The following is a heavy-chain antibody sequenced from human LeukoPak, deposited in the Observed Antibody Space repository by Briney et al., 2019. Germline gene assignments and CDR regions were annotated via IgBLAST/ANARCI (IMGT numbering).Heavy chain of an antibody. CDR3: ARASRYYDFWSGYSPFDY. D-gene: IGHD3-3*01. Sequence: ASVKVSCKASGYTFTSYYMHWVRQAPGQGLEWMGIINPSGGSTSYAQKFQGRVTMTRDTSTSTVYMELSSLRSEDTAVYYCARASRYYDFWSGYSPFDYWGPGTLVTVSS. CDR2: INPSGGST. CDR1: GYTFTSYY. J-gene: IGHJ4*02. V-gene: IGHV1-46*01.